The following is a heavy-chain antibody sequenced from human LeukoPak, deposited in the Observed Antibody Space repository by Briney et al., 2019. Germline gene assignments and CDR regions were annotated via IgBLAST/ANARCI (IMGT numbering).Heavy chain of an antibody. V-gene: IGHV3-30*03. Sequence: GGSLRLSCVASGFTFRTHAMSWVRQAPGKGLEWVAVISYDGSNKYYADSVKGRFTISRDNSKNTLYLQMNSLRAEDTAVYYCATLGGSDYWGQGTLVTVSS. D-gene: IGHD3-16*01. CDR2: ISYDGSNK. CDR3: ATLGGSDY. J-gene: IGHJ4*02. CDR1: GFTFRTHA.